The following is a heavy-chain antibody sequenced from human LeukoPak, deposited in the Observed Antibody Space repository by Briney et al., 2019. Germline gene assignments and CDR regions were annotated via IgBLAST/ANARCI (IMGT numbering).Heavy chain of an antibody. CDR1: GGSVSTTSAA. CDR2: TYYRSNWFN. Sequence: SQTLSLTCAISGGSVSTTSAAWNWMRQSPSRGLEWLGRTYYRSNWFNDYAVSVKSRITINPDTSKNQFSLQLNSVTPEDTAVYYCTRDRGRYIDPWGRGTLVTVSS. D-gene: IGHD3-10*01. V-gene: IGHV6-1*01. CDR3: TRDRGRYIDP. J-gene: IGHJ2*01.